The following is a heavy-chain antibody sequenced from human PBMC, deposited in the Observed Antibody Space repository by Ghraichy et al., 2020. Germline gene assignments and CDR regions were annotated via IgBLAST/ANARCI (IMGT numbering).Heavy chain of an antibody. CDR3: ARRAGGNFWDFDI. D-gene: IGHD4-23*01. Sequence: SQTLSLTCAVSGGSISSSSYSWGWIRQPPGKGLEWIGTIYYSRTTYYNPSLKSRVTISVDTSKNQFSLKLSSVAAADTAVYYCARRAGGNFWDFDIWGQGTMVTVSS. CDR1: GGSISSSSYS. V-gene: IGHV4-39*01. CDR2: IYYSRTT. J-gene: IGHJ3*02.